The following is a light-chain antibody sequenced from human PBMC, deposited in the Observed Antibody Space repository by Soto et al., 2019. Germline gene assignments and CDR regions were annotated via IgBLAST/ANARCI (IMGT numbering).Light chain of an antibody. CDR3: QQGYSTPLCT. Sequence: MSKEPLSLSVAAVSRKTITCRASQSISNYLNWYQQKPGKAPKLLIYAASSLQSGVPSRFSGSGSGTDFTLTISSVDSEYLATYYCQQGYSTPLCTVAEGTRLEIK. V-gene: IGKV1-39*01. J-gene: IGKJ5*01. CDR2: AAS. CDR1: QSISNY.